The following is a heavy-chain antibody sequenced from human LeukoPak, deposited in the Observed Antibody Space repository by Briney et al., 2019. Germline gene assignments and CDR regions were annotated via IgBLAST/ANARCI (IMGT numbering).Heavy chain of an antibody. V-gene: IGHV3-21*01. CDR3: ARDFRETPRYFDL. Sequence: GGSLRLSCAASGFAFGSYSMNWVRQAPGKGLEWVSSISFGSSIIYYVDSVKGRFTISRDNVKDSLYLQMDSLRAEDTAVYFCARDFRETPRYFDLWGRGTLVTVSS. CDR2: ISFGSSII. D-gene: IGHD3-10*01. CDR1: GFAFGSYS. J-gene: IGHJ2*01.